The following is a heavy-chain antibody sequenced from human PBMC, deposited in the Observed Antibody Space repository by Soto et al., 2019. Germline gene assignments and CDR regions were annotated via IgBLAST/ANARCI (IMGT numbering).Heavy chain of an antibody. CDR2: IIPIFGTA. Sequence: QVQLVQSGAEVKKPGSSVKVSCKASGGTFSSYAISWVRQAPGQGLEWMGGIIPIFGTANYAQKFQGRVTITADESTSTAYMELSSLRSEDTAVYYCARGGDGITMIVGTYGMDVWGQGTTVTVSS. J-gene: IGHJ6*02. CDR3: ARGGDGITMIVGTYGMDV. V-gene: IGHV1-69*12. D-gene: IGHD3-22*01. CDR1: GGTFSSYA.